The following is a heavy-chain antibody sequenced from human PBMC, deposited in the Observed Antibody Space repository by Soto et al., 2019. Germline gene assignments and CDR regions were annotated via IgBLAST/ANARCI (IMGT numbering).Heavy chain of an antibody. D-gene: IGHD3-9*01. CDR2: ISWNSGSI. Sequence: VQLVESGGGLAQPGRSLRLSCAASGFSFDDYAMHWVRQAPGKGLEWVSGISWNSGSIGYADSVKGRFTISRDNAKKSLYLKRNSLRAEDTALYYCASGRGYDILTGYYPYFDYWGQGTLVTVSS. CDR1: GFSFDDYA. J-gene: IGHJ4*02. V-gene: IGHV3-9*01. CDR3: ASGRGYDILTGYYPYFDY.